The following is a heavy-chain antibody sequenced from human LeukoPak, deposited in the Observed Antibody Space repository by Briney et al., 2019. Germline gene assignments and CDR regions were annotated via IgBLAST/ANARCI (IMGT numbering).Heavy chain of an antibody. CDR1: GYTFTSYY. D-gene: IGHD3-22*01. CDR3: AREGGYYDSSGYYPFDY. CDR2: INPSGGST. Sequence: GASVKVSCKASGYTFTSYYMHWVRQAPGQGLEWMGIINPSGGSTSYAQKFQRRVTMTRDTSTSTVYMELSSLRSEDTAVYYCAREGGYYDSSGYYPFDYWGQGTLVTVSS. J-gene: IGHJ4*02. V-gene: IGHV1-46*01.